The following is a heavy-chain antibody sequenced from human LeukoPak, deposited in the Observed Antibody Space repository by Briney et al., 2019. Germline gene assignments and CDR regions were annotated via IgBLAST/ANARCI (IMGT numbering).Heavy chain of an antibody. CDR3: ATADWESFYFDS. D-gene: IGHD1-26*01. V-gene: IGHV4-31*03. Sequence: SETLSLTCTVSGGSVSRGGYYWNWIRQHPGKGLEWIGFTSYSEGTYYNPSLMSRITIPVDRSQNQSSLKMRDVTAADTAVYFCATADWESFYFDSWGQGALVAVSS. J-gene: IGHJ4*02. CDR2: TSYSEGT. CDR1: GGSVSRGGYY.